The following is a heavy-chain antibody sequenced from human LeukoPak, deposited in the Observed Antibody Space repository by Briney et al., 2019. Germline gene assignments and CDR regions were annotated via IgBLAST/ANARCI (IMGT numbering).Heavy chain of an antibody. CDR1: GFTFSNYA. D-gene: IGHD1-1*01. CDR2: INGSGGRT. V-gene: IGHV3-23*01. Sequence: GGSLRLSCAASGFTFSNYAMSWVRQAPGKGLEWVSDINGSGGRTYYADSVKGRFTISRDNSKNTLYLQMNSLRAEDTAVYYCATDPYNWSLGYFDYWGQGTLVTVSS. CDR3: ATDPYNWSLGYFDY. J-gene: IGHJ4*02.